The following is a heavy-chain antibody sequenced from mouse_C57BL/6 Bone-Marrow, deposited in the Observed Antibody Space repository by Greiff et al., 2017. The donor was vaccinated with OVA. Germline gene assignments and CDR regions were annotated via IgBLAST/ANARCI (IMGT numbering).Heavy chain of an antibody. CDR2: IYPGGGYT. J-gene: IGHJ1*03. CDR3: ARGDYGSSYGYFDV. Sequence: QVQLKESGAELVRPGTSVKMSCKASGYTFTNYWIGWAKQRPGHGLEWIGDIYPGGGYTNYNEKFKGKATLTADKSSSTAYMQVSSLTSEDSAIYYCARGDYGSSYGYFDVWGTGTTVTVSS. CDR1: GYTFTNYW. V-gene: IGHV1-63*01. D-gene: IGHD1-1*01.